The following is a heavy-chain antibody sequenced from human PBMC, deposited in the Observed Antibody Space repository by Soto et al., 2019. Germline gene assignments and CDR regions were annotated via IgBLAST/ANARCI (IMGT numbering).Heavy chain of an antibody. D-gene: IGHD2-2*01. CDR3: ARDIVVVPAAIGEGYYGMDV. V-gene: IGHV4-39*02. CDR1: GGSISSSSYY. Sequence: SDTLSLTCTVSGGSISSSSYYWGWIRQPPGKGLEWIGSIYYSGSTYYNPSLKSRVTISVDTSKNQFSLKLSSVTAADTAVYYCARDIVVVPAAIGEGYYGMDVWGQGTTVT. J-gene: IGHJ6*02. CDR2: IYYSGST.